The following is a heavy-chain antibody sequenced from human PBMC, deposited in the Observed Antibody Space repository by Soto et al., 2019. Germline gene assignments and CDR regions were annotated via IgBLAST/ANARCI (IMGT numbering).Heavy chain of an antibody. V-gene: IGHV3-21*01. Sequence: EVQLVESGGGLVKPGGSLRLSCAASGFTFSSYSMNWVRQAPGKGLEWVSSISSSSSYIYYADSVKGRFTISRDNAKNSLYLQMNSLRAEDTAVYYCARDTYYDYIWGSYRTHGAFDIWGQGTMVTVSS. J-gene: IGHJ3*02. CDR1: GFTFSSYS. D-gene: IGHD3-16*02. CDR3: ARDTYYDYIWGSYRTHGAFDI. CDR2: ISSSSSYI.